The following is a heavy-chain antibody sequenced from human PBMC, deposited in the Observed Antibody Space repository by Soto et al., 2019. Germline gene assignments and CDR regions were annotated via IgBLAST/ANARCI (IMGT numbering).Heavy chain of an antibody. CDR3: ARRDYADYGGFFDF. CDR2: IYYSEST. CDR1: GGSISNYY. D-gene: IGHD4-17*01. Sequence: PSETLSLTCTVSGGSISNYYWSWIRQPPGKGLEWIGYIYYSESTNYNPSLESRVTISVDTSKNQFSLRLTSVTAADTAVYYCARRDYADYGGFFDFWGQGTLVTVSS. J-gene: IGHJ4*02. V-gene: IGHV4-59*08.